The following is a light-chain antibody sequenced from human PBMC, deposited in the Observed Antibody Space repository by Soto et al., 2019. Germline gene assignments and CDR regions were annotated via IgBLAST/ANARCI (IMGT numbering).Light chain of an antibody. CDR3: QNYDSVPRT. Sequence: DIQLTQSPSSLSASVGDRITITCRASQDVNIYLAWYQQKPGKVPELLIYGASILHSGVPSRFSGRGSGTDFTLTIAGLQCEDFASYYCQNYDSVPRTFGDGTKLEI. V-gene: IGKV1-27*01. CDR1: QDVNIY. CDR2: GAS. J-gene: IGKJ4*02.